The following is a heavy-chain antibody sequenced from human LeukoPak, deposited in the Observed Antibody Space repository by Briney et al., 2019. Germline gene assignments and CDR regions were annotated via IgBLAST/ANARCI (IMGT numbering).Heavy chain of an antibody. D-gene: IGHD5-18*01. Sequence: PSETLSLTCTVSGGSISSSSYYWGWIRQPPGKGLGWIGSIYYSGRTYYNPSLKSRVTISVDTSKNQFSLKLSSVTAADTAVYYCARLRGYSYGYIDYWGQGTLVTVSS. J-gene: IGHJ4*02. CDR2: IYYSGRT. V-gene: IGHV4-39*01. CDR1: GGSISSSSYY. CDR3: ARLRGYSYGYIDY.